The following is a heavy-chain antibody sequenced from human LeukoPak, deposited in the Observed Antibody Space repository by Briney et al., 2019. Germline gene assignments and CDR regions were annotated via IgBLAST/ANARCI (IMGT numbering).Heavy chain of an antibody. J-gene: IGHJ4*02. CDR1: GFTFSSYV. CDR3: ARVCIAVAGSVGYYFDY. Sequence: GGSLRLSCAASGFTFSSYVMSWVRQAPGKGLEWVSALSGSGGSTYYADSVKGRFTISRDNSKNTLYLQMNSLRAEDTAVYYCARVCIAVAGSVGYYFDYWGQGTLVTVSS. V-gene: IGHV3-23*01. D-gene: IGHD6-19*01. CDR2: LSGSGGST.